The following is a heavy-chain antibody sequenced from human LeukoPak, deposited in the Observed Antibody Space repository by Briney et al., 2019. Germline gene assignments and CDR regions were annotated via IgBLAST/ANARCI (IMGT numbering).Heavy chain of an antibody. CDR2: IYTSGST. CDR1: GGSISSYY. V-gene: IGHV4-4*07. Sequence: SETLSLTCTVSGGSISSYYWSWIRQPAGKGLEWIGRIYTSGSTNYNPSLKSRVTMSVDTSKNQFSLKLSSVTAADTAVHYCASSSHPYYYYYYMDVWGKGTTVTVSS. J-gene: IGHJ6*03. CDR3: ASSSHPYYYYYYMDV. D-gene: IGHD2-15*01.